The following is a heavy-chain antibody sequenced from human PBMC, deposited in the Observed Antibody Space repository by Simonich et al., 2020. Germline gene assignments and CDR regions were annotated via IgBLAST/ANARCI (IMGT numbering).Heavy chain of an antibody. CDR3: ARDAGGSGSYYYYYYYMDV. J-gene: IGHJ6*03. CDR2: ISDEGSNK. CDR1: GFTFSSYA. D-gene: IGHD3-10*01. Sequence: QVQLVESGGGVVQPGRSLRLSCAASGFTFSSYAMHWVRQGPGEGLWWVAVISDEGSNKYSADSVKGRFTISRDNSKNTLYLQMNSLRAEDTAVYYCARDAGGSGSYYYYYYYMDVWGKGTTVTVSS. V-gene: IGHV3-30*07.